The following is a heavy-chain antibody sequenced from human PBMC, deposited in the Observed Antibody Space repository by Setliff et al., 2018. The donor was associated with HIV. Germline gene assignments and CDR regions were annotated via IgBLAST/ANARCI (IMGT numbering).Heavy chain of an antibody. V-gene: IGHV3-33*01. CDR2: IYYDGSNK. J-gene: IGHJ4*02. CDR3: ARDWSHGYGLDY. Sequence: ASGFTFSNYGVHWVRQAPGKGLEWVAVIYYDGSNKYYADSAKGRFTISRDNSKSTLYLQMNSLRAEDTAVYYCARDWSHGYGLDYWGQGTLVTVSS. CDR1: GFTFSNYG. D-gene: IGHD5-12*01.